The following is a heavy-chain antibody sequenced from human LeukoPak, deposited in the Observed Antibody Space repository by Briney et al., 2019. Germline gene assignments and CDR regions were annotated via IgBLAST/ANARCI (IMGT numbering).Heavy chain of an antibody. CDR1: GYTFTGYY. CDR3: AREGYDILTGYMRGIAFDI. V-gene: IGHV1-2*06. CDR2: INPNSGGT. Sequence: ASVKVSCKASGYTFTGYYMHWVGQAPGQGLEWMGRINPNSGGTNYAQKFQGRVTMTRDTSISTAYMELSRLRSDDTAVYYCAREGYDILTGYMRGIAFDIWGQGTMVTVSS. D-gene: IGHD3-9*01. J-gene: IGHJ3*02.